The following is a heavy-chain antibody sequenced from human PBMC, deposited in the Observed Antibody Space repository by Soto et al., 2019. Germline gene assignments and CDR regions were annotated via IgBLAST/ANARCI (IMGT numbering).Heavy chain of an antibody. Sequence: EVQLVESGGGLIQPGGSLRLSCAASGFSVSNNYMSWVRQAPGKGLEWVSVIWTGGTTSYADSVKGRFTISRDNSKNTLYLQMNSLRAEDTAVYYCARDNPATGTNWYFDLWGRGTLVTVSS. CDR3: ARDNPATGTNWYFDL. CDR1: GFSVSNNY. D-gene: IGHD1-7*01. CDR2: IWTGGTT. J-gene: IGHJ2*01. V-gene: IGHV3-53*01.